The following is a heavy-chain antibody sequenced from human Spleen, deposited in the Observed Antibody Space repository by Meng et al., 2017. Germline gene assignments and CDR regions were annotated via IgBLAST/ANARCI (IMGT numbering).Heavy chain of an antibody. Sequence: ASVKVSCKASGYTFPDYYLHWVRRAPGQGLEWMGRINPKSGDTHYAQKFQGRVTMTGDTSISTAYMELSGLRSDDTAVYFCARDEDISAAGYLLGDFWGQGTLVTVSS. V-gene: IGHV1-2*06. CDR1: GYTFPDYY. CDR3: ARDEDISAAGYLLGDF. J-gene: IGHJ4*02. D-gene: IGHD6-13*01. CDR2: INPKSGDT.